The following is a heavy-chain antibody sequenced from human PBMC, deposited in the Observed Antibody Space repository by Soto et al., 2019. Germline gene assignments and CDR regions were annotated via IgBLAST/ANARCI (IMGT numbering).Heavy chain of an antibody. J-gene: IGHJ6*02. CDR3: ARDRREIAAAGYYYYYYGMDV. D-gene: IGHD6-13*01. Sequence: SETLSLTCTVSGGSISSGDYYWSWIRQPPGKGLEWIGYIYYSGSTYYNPSLKSRVTISVDTSKNQFSLKLSSVTAADTAVYYCARDRREIAAAGYYYYYYGMDVWGQGTTVTV. CDR2: IYYSGST. V-gene: IGHV4-30-4*01. CDR1: GGSISSGDYY.